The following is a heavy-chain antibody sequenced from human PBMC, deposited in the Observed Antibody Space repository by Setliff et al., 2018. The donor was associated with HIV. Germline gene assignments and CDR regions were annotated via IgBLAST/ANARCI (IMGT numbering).Heavy chain of an antibody. D-gene: IGHD6-13*01. CDR3: ARHGAAAVGMDV. Sequence: SETLSLTCTVSGGSISGSYYYWGWIRQPPGKGLEWIGSIYYSGSTYYNPSLKSRVTISVDTSKSQFSLKLNSVTAADTAVYYCARHGAAAVGMDVWGQGTTVTVSS. J-gene: IGHJ6*02. CDR1: GGSISGSYYY. V-gene: IGHV4-39*01. CDR2: IYYSGST.